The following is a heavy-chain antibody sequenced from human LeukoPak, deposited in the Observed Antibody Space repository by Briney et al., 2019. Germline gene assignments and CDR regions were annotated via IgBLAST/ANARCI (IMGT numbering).Heavy chain of an antibody. V-gene: IGHV1-2*02. CDR3: ARGIRSYYYDSSGYYSGY. CDR1: GYTFTGYY. Sequence: ASVKVSCKASGYTFTGYYMHWVRQAPGQGLEWMGWINPNSGGTNYAQKFQGRVTMTRDTSISTAYMELSRLRSDDTAVYYCARGIRSYYYDSSGYYSGYWGQGTLVTVSS. J-gene: IGHJ4*02. CDR2: INPNSGGT. D-gene: IGHD3-22*01.